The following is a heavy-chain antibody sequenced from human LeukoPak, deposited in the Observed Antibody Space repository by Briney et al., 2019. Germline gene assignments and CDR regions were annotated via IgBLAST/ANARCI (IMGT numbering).Heavy chain of an antibody. CDR2: ITFSATHM. V-gene: IGHV3-21*01. CDR1: GFTFSSYS. D-gene: IGHD1-1*01. J-gene: IGHJ5*02. CDR3: ARDRSAGTTGGGLDP. Sequence: GGSLRLSCVASGFTFSSYSMNWVRQAPGKGLEWVSSITFSATHMYYADSVKGRFTVSRDNTKNSLSLQMNSLRAEDTAVYYCARDRSAGTTGGGLDPWGQGTLVTVSS.